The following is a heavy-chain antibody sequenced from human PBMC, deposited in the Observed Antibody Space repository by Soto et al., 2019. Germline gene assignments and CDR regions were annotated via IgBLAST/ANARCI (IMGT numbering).Heavy chain of an antibody. CDR3: AKDLSVGGFDY. D-gene: IGHD2-15*01. CDR1: GFTVDDYA. Sequence: EVQLVESGGGLVQPGRSLRLSCAASGFTVDDYAMHWVRQAPGKGLEWVSGISWNSGSIGYADSVKGRFTISRDNAKNSLYLQMNSLRAEDTALYYCAKDLSVGGFDYWGQGTLVTVSS. J-gene: IGHJ4*02. CDR2: ISWNSGSI. V-gene: IGHV3-9*01.